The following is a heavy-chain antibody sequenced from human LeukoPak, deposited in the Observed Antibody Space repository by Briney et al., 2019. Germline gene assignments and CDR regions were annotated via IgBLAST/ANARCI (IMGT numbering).Heavy chain of an antibody. CDR1: GYTSTGYD. CDR3: ARGSDKITHDDAFDI. V-gene: IGHV1-8*01. D-gene: IGHD2-15*01. J-gene: IGHJ3*02. CDR2: MNPNSGNT. Sequence: ASVKVSCKASGYTSTGYDINWVRQATGQGLEWMGWMNPNSGNTGYAQKFQGRVTMTRNTSISTAYMELSSLRSEDTAVYYCARGSDKITHDDAFDIWGQGTMVTVSS.